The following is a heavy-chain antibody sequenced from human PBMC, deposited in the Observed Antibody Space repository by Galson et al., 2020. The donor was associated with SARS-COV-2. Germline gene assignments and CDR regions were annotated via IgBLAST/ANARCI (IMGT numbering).Heavy chain of an antibody. CDR2: IWFHGTNK. D-gene: IGHD6-25*01. CDR3: ASEGYPGGYSDYASGSVDI. Sequence: GGSPRLSSAASGYIFSYYGIHWVRQAPGKGLEWLAVIWFHGTNKFYSDSVRGRFTISRDDAKNTLYLQMNSLRAEDTAMYYCASEGYPGGYSDYASGSVDIWGQGTMVTVCS. V-gene: IGHV3-33*08. J-gene: IGHJ3*02. CDR1: GYIFSYYG.